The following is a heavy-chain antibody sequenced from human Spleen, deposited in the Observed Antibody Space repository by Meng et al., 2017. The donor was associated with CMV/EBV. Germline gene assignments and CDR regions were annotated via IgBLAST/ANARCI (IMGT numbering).Heavy chain of an antibody. Sequence: ASVKVSCKASGYTFTSYYMHWVRQAPGQGLEWMGIINPSGGSTSYAQKFQGRVTMTRDTSTSTVYMELSSLRSEDTAVYYCARSLGNPHYYYGMDVWGQGTAVTVSS. CDR3: ARSLGNPHYYYGMDV. J-gene: IGHJ6*02. CDR1: GYTFTSYY. CDR2: INPSGGST. V-gene: IGHV1-46*01.